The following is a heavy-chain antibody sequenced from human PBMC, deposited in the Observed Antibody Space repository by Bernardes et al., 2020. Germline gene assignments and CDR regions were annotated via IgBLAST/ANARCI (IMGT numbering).Heavy chain of an antibody. CDR2: IKQDGSEK. J-gene: IGHJ5*02. Sequence: GGSLRLSCAASGFTFSSYWMSWVRQAPGKGLEWVANIKQDGSEKYYVDSVKGRFTISRDNAKNSLYLQMNSLRAEDTAVYYCARGGVAAGTVWFDPWGQGTTVTGSA. D-gene: IGHD6-13*01. CDR1: GFTFSSYW. V-gene: IGHV3-7*01. CDR3: ARGGVAAGTVWFDP.